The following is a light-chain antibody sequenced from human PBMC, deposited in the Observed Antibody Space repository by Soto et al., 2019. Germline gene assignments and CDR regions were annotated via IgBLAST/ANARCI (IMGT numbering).Light chain of an antibody. CDR1: SSDVGGYNY. CDR2: EVS. CDR3: SSYTPISPLEV. J-gene: IGLJ3*02. Sequence: QSALTQPASVSGSPGQSITISCTGTSSDVGGYNYVSWYQQHPGKAPKLLIYEVSKRTSGVYNRFSGSKSGNTASLTISGLEDEGDADYYCSSYTPISPLEVFGGGTKLTGL. V-gene: IGLV2-14*01.